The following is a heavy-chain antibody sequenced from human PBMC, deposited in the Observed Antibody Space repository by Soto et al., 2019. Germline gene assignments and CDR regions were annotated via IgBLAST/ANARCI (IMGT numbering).Heavy chain of an antibody. V-gene: IGHV3-30*18. D-gene: IGHD5-18*01. J-gene: IGHJ6*03. CDR1: GFTFSSYG. CDR2: ISYDGSNK. CDR3: AKDRMGYSYGKKYYYYYYMDV. Sequence: GGSLRLSCAASGFTFSSYGMHWVRQAPGKGLEWVAVISYDGSNKYYADSVKGRFTISRDNSKNTLYLQMNSLRAEDTAVYYCAKDRMGYSYGKKYYYYYYMDVWGKGTTVTVSS.